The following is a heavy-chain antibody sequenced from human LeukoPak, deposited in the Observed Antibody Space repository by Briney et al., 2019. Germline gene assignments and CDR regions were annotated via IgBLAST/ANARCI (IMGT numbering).Heavy chain of an antibody. CDR3: ARRSGWSLFDY. Sequence: GASVKLSCKASAYTYTGYYMHWVRQAPGQGHEWMGWISPNSGGTNYAQKFQGRVTMTRDTSISTAYMDLSTLRSDDTAVYSCARRSGWSLFDYWGQGSLVTVS. D-gene: IGHD6-19*01. V-gene: IGHV1-2*02. J-gene: IGHJ4*02. CDR1: AYTYTGYY. CDR2: ISPNSGGT.